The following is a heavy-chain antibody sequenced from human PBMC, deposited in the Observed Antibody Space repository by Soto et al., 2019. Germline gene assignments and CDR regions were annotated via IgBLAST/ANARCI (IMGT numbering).Heavy chain of an antibody. CDR2: IILPFGTP. CDR3: ARGPDYAGYIDD. V-gene: IGHV1-69*13. Sequence: QVRLVQSGAEVKKPGSSVKVSCKASGGTFSNHAINWVRQAPGQGPEWMGVIILPFGTPNYAQRFQGRVTITADESMTTAYMELNGLRSEDTAVYYCARGPDYAGYIDDWDQGSLVTVSS. CDR1: GGTFSNHA. J-gene: IGHJ4*02. D-gene: IGHD4-17*01.